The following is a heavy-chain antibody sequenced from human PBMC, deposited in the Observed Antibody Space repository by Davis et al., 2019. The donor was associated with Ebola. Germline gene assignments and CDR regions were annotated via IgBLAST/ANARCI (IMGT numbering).Heavy chain of an antibody. V-gene: IGHV3-30*03. J-gene: IGHJ4*02. CDR1: GFTFSSYG. CDR3: ARKTFFDY. CDR2: ISYDGSNK. Sequence: GGSLRLSCAASGFTFSSYGMHWVRQAPGKGLEWVAVISYDGSNKYYADSVKGRFTISRDNSKNTLYRQMNSLRAEDTAVYYCARKTFFDYWGQGTLVTVSS.